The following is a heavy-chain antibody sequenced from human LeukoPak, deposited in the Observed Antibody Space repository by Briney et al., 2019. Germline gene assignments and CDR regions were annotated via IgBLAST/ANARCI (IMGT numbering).Heavy chain of an antibody. J-gene: IGHJ4*02. V-gene: IGHV3-23*01. D-gene: IGHD2-2*01. CDR2: ISASGGGT. CDR3: AKAPCSSTSCRYYFDY. CDR1: GFTFSNYA. Sequence: PGGSLRLSCAASGFTFSNYAMSWVRQAPGRGLEWVSAISASGGGTYYADSVKGRFTISRDNSKNTLYLQMNSLRAEDTAVYYCAKAPCSSTSCRYYFDYWGQGSQVTVSS.